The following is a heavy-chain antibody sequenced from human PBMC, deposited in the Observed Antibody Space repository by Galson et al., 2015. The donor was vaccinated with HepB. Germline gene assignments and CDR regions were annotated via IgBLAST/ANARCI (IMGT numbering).Heavy chain of an antibody. D-gene: IGHD3-10*01. Sequence: SCKASGYTFTSYYMHWVRQAPGQGLEWMGIINPSGGSTNYAQKLQGRVTMTTDTSTSTAYMELRSLRSDDTAVYYCARAHGSGSYYNYWGQGTLVTVSS. CDR3: ARAHGSGSYYNY. CDR1: GYTFTSYY. V-gene: IGHV1-46*01. CDR2: INPSGGST. J-gene: IGHJ4*02.